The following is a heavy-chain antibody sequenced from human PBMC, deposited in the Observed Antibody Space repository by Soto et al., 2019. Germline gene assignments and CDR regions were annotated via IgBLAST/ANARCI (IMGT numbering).Heavy chain of an antibody. V-gene: IGHV3-7*01. CDR2: VKRDGSET. CDR1: GFTFRDHH. J-gene: IGHJ3*02. CDR3: VTGEGAFDI. Sequence: GGSLRLSCATSGFTFRDHHMSWVRQAPGKGLEWVATVKRDGSETNYVDSVKGRFAISRDNAKNSLYLQINSLRVEDTAVFYCVTGEGAFDIWGQGTMVTVSS.